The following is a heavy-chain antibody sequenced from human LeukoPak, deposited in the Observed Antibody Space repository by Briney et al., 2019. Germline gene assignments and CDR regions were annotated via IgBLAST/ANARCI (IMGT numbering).Heavy chain of an antibody. Sequence: SETLSLTCTVSGGSISSYYWSWIRQPPGKGLEWIGYIYYSGSTNYNPSLKSRVTISVDTSKNQFSLKLSSVTAADTAVYYCARYAMVRGVIRAPFAFDIWGQETMVTVSS. V-gene: IGHV4-59*01. D-gene: IGHD3-10*01. CDR1: GGSISSYY. J-gene: IGHJ3*02. CDR2: IYYSGST. CDR3: ARYAMVRGVIRAPFAFDI.